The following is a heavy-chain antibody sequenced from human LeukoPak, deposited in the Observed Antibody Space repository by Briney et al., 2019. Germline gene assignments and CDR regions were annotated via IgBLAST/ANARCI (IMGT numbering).Heavy chain of an antibody. J-gene: IGHJ4*02. CDR3: ARSFYESDALVKPYAFDY. V-gene: IGHV4-59*11. CDR1: GASISSHY. D-gene: IGHD2/OR15-2a*01. CDR2: DSYSQYT. Sequence: SETMTLTCTVSGASISSHYCSWVRQSPGDGLGWVGYDSYSQYTDCNPFFGAKFTISVDTSKKQFSLTLTSVTAADRAVYYCARSFYESDALVKPYAFDYWGQGTLVTVSS.